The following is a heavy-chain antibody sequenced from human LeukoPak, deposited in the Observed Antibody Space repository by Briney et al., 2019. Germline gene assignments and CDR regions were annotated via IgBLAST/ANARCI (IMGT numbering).Heavy chain of an antibody. J-gene: IGHJ4*02. CDR1: GFTFSSYA. Sequence: PGGSLRLSCAASGFTFSSYAMHWVRQAPGKGLEYASAISSNGGSTYYANSVKGRFTISRDNSKNTLYLQMGSLRAEDMAVYYCARSPGGITIFGVVIFPVYFDYWGQGTLVTVSS. CDR2: ISSNGGST. CDR3: ARSPGGITIFGVVIFPVYFDY. D-gene: IGHD3-3*01. V-gene: IGHV3-64*01.